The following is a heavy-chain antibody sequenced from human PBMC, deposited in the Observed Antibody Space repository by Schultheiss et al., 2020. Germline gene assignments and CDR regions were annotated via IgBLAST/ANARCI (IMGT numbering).Heavy chain of an antibody. D-gene: IGHD6-6*01. J-gene: IGHJ4*02. V-gene: IGHV5-10-1*01. Sequence: SWIRQHPGKGLEWMGRIDPSDSYTNYSPSFQGHVTISADKSISTAYLQWSSLKASDTAMYYCARIAARPGRWVYWGQGTLVTVSS. CDR3: ARIAARPGRWVY. CDR2: IDPSDSYT.